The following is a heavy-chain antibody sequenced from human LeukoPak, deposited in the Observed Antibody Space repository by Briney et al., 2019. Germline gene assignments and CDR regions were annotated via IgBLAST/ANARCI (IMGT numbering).Heavy chain of an antibody. J-gene: IGHJ4*02. D-gene: IGHD3-10*01. CDR1: GFTFSRYW. CDR3: ARGITMVRGVISYYFDY. Sequence: GGSLRLSCAASGFTFSRYWMNWVRQAPGKGLEWVSFISSSSTNYIYYADSVKGRFTISRDNAQNSLYLQMNSLRAEDTAVYYCARGITMVRGVISYYFDYWGQGTLVTVSS. V-gene: IGHV3-21*01. CDR2: ISSSSTNYI.